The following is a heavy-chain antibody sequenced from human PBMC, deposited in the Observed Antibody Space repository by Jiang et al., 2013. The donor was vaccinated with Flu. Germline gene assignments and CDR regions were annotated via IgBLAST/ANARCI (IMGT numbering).Heavy chain of an antibody. CDR2: IIPILGIA. Sequence: SGAEVKKPGSSVKVSCKASGGTFSSYTISWVRQAPGQGLEWMGRIIPILGIANYAQKFQGRVTITADKSTSTAYMELSSLRSEDTAVYYCARDNWEVPAASSTPDAFDIWGQGTMVTVSS. J-gene: IGHJ3*02. CDR1: GGTFSSYT. D-gene: IGHD2-2*01. CDR3: ARDNWEVPAASSTPDAFDI. V-gene: IGHV1-69*04.